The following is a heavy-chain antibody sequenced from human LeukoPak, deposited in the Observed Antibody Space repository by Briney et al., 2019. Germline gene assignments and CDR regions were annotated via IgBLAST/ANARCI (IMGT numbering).Heavy chain of an antibody. CDR1: SASISGPYY. D-gene: IGHD3-10*01. J-gene: IGHJ3*01. V-gene: IGHV4-31*03. CDR2: IHNSGNT. Sequence: SETLSLTCSVSSASISGPYYWTRIRQHPGKGLAWIGYIHNSGNTYYDASLESRVVMTLDTSKNQFSLRLTSVTDADTAVYYCARRFDAYGLDVWGQGTMVTVSS. CDR3: ARRFDAYGLDV.